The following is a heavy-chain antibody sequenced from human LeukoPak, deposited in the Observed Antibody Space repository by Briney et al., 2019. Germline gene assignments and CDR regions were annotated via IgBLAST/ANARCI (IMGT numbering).Heavy chain of an antibody. V-gene: IGHV4-59*11. Sequence: SDTLSPTCTVSGGSISSHYWSWIRQPPGKGLEWIGDIYYSGSTNYNPSLKSRVTISVDTSKNQFSLKLSSVIAADTAVYYCARVRTAWFGEYLGFDYWGQGTLVTVSS. CDR2: IYYSGST. J-gene: IGHJ4*02. CDR1: GGSISSHY. CDR3: ARVRTAWFGEYLGFDY. D-gene: IGHD3-10*01.